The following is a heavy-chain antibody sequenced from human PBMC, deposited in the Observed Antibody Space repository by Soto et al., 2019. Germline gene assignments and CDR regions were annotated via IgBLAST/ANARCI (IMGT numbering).Heavy chain of an antibody. CDR1: SGSISSSNW. CDR2: IYHSGST. Sequence: QVQLQESGPGLVKPSGTLSLTCAVSSGSISSSNWWSWVRQPPGKGLEWIGEIYHSGSTNYNPSLKSRVTISVDKSTNQFSLKLISVTAADTAVYYCAREEAGKGIAAAGPFDYWGQGTLVTVSS. D-gene: IGHD6-13*01. V-gene: IGHV4-4*02. CDR3: AREEAGKGIAAAGPFDY. J-gene: IGHJ4*02.